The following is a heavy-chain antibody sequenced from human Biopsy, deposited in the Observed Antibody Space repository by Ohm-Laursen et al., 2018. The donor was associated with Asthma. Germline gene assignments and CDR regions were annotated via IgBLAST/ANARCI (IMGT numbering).Heavy chain of an antibody. J-gene: IGHJ6*02. CDR2: TNERGVT. CDR1: PGSFSGFY. V-gene: IGHV4-34*01. CDR3: ARGPELDV. Sequence: LSLTCDVYPGSFSGFYWTWIRQSPGKGLEWIGETNERGVTNNNPSLKGRVIISIDTYWNRVSLKLTSVTAADTAVYFCARGPELDVWGQGTTVTVSS.